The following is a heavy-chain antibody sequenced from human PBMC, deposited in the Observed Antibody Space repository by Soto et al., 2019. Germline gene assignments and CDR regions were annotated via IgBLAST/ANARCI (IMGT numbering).Heavy chain of an antibody. V-gene: IGHV1-46*03. D-gene: IGHD2-15*01. CDR1: GYTFTSYY. CDR3: ASNLGDGSGGSCSFFDY. Sequence: QVQLVQSGAEVKKPGASVKVSCKASGYTFTSYYMHWVRQAPGQGLECMGIINPSGVSPSYAQKLQGRVIMTRDTSRSTVYRELSGLRCEDTAVYYCASNLGDGSGGSCSFFDYWGQGTLVTVSS. CDR2: INPSGVSP. J-gene: IGHJ4*02.